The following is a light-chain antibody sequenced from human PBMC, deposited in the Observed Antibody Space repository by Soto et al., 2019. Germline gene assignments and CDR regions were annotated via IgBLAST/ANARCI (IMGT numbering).Light chain of an antibody. J-gene: IGLJ2*01. V-gene: IGLV2-14*01. CDR2: EVS. CDR3: SSYAHSSTVV. CDR1: SSDVGGYNY. Sequence: QSALTQPASVSGSPGQSITISCTRTSSDVGGYNYVSWYQQHPGKAPKLMIYEVSYRPSGVSNRFSGSKSGNTASLTISGLQAEDEADYYCSSYAHSSTVVFGGGTKLTVL.